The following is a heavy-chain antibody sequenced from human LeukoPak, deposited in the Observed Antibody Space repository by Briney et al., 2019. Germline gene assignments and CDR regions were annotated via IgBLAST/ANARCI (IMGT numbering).Heavy chain of an antibody. CDR1: GYTLTELS. CDR2: FDPEDGET. D-gene: IGHD3-10*01. V-gene: IGHV1-24*01. J-gene: IGHJ4*02. Sequence: ASVTVSCKVSGYTLTELSMHWVRQAPGKGLEWMGGFDPEDGETIYAQKSQGRVTMTEDTSTDTAYMELSSLRSEDTAVYYCATDITVYYGSGSPYWGQGTLVTVSS. CDR3: ATDITVYYGSGSPY.